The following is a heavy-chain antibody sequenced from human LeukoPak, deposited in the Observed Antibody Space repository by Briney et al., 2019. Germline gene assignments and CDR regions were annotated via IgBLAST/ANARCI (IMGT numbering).Heavy chain of an antibody. J-gene: IGHJ4*02. D-gene: IGHD6-13*01. CDR2: ISGINTNT. CDR1: GYTFSNYG. V-gene: IGHV1-18*01. CDR3: ARAGFSSRIRDGYFDS. Sequence: ASVKVSCKASGYTFSNYGIHWVRQAPGHGLEWMGWISGINTNTNYAQKVQGRVTMTADTSTATAYMELRSLRSDDTAVYYCARAGFSSRIRDGYFDSWGEGTLVTVSS.